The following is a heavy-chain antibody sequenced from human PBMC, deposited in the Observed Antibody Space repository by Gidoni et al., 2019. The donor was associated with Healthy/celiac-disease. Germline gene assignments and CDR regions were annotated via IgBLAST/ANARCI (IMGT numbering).Heavy chain of an antibody. CDR2: ISSSCSTI. Sequence: QVQLVESGGGLVKPGGSLRLSCAASGFTFRTSFMICILQAPGKGLEWVSYISSSCSTIYYADSVKGRFTISRDNAKNSLYLQMNSLRAEDTAVYYCARDRHDFWSVYYQTLYYYYGMDVWGQWTTVTVSS. V-gene: IGHV3-11*01. J-gene: IGHJ6*02. CDR3: ARDRHDFWSVYYQTLYYYYGMDV. CDR1: GFTFRTSF. D-gene: IGHD3-3*01.